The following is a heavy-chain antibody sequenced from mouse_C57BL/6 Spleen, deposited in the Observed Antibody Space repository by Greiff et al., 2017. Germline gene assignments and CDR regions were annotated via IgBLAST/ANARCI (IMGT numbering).Heavy chain of an antibody. CDR2: ISPNYGTT. D-gene: IGHD3-1*01. CDR3: ARNLLGGYFDV. Sequence: VQLLQSGPELVKPGASVKISCTASGYSFTDYNMNWVKQSNGKSLAWIGVISPNYGTTSYNQKFKGKVTLTVDQSYRTAFMQLNSLTSADSAVYYCARNLLGGYFDVWGTGTTVTVSS. J-gene: IGHJ1*03. CDR1: GYSFTDYN. V-gene: IGHV1-39*01.